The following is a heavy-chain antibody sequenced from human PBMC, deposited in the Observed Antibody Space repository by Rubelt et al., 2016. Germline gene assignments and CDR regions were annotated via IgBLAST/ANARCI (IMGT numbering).Heavy chain of an antibody. Sequence: QVQLVQSGSELKKPGASVKVSCKASGYTFTSYAMNWVRQAPGQGLEWLGWINPNSGGTNYAQQVQGWVHRTRDTSISTAYMELSRLRSDDTAVYDCARGIAVDGRRYFQHWGQGTLVTVSS. CDR1: GYTFTSYA. V-gene: IGHV1-2*04. CDR3: ARGIAVDGRRYFQH. D-gene: IGHD6-19*01. J-gene: IGHJ1*01. CDR2: INPNSGGT.